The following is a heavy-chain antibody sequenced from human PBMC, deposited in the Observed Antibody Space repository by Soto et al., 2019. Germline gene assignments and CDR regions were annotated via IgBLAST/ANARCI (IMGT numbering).Heavy chain of an antibody. J-gene: IGHJ4*02. CDR2: ISGSGGST. Sequence: EVQLLESGGGLVQPGGSLRLSCAASGFTFSSYDMSWVRQAPGKGLEWVSAISGSGGSTYYADSVKGRFTISRDNSKRTLWLQRISLLVEAAAGDSCANGWYHYDSSAYFACWGQGTPVTVSS. CDR3: ANGWYHYDSSAYFAC. V-gene: IGHV3-23*01. CDR1: GFTFSSYD. D-gene: IGHD3-22*01.